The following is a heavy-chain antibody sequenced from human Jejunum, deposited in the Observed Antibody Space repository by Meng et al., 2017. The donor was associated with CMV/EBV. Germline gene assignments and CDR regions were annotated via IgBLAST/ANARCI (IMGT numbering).Heavy chain of an antibody. Sequence: TVSNYYMTGARKVPGKGLEWVANIKEDGSEMRYVDSVKGRFTISRDNAQNSLYLHMNSLRVEDTAVYYCARDGRHSSSFYYWFDPWGQGTLVTVSS. V-gene: IGHV3-7*01. CDR3: ARDGRHSSSFYYWFDP. D-gene: IGHD6-13*01. CDR2: IKEDGSEM. CDR1: TVSNYY. J-gene: IGHJ5*02.